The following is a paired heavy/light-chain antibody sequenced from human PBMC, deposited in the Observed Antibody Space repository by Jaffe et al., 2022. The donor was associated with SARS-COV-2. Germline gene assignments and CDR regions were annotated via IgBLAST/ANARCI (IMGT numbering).Light chain of an antibody. CDR3: GTWDSSLSAV. CDR2: ENN. CDR1: SSNIGNNY. Sequence: QSVLTQPPSVSAAPGQKVTISCSGSSSNIGNNYVSWYQQLPGTAPKLLIYENNKRPSGIPDRFSGSKSGTSATLGITGLQTGDEADYYCGTWDSSLSAVFGTGTKVTVL. V-gene: IGLV1-51*02. J-gene: IGLJ1*01.
Heavy chain of an antibody. V-gene: IGHV4-39*01. Sequence: QLQLQEAGPGLVRPSETLSLTCTVSAGSISSSDYYWGWIRQPPGKGLECIGIIFYSGSTSYNPSLKSRVTISVDTSKNQFSLRLTSVTAADTAVYYCARGPGSYRVWSQNFDYWGQGSLVTVSS. CDR3: ARGPGSYRVWSQNFDY. CDR2: IFYSGST. CDR1: AGSISSSDYY. J-gene: IGHJ4*02. D-gene: IGHD3-10*01.